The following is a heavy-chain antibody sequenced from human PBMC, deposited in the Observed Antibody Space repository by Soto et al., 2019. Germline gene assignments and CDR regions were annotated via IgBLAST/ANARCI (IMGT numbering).Heavy chain of an antibody. CDR2: FSRDYSISVYI. J-gene: IGHJ4*02. CDR3: AASSRYYDFWRGYYGDFDY. D-gene: IGHD3-3*01. V-gene: IGHV3-21*05. Sequence: GSRRLPCPALGFTSSSYTINWVRQPPGKGLEGVPYFSRDYSISVYIYYADSVKGRFTISRDNARSSLYLQMDSLGAEDTAVYYCAASSRYYDFWRGYYGDFDYWGQGTLVTVSS. CDR1: GFTSSSYT.